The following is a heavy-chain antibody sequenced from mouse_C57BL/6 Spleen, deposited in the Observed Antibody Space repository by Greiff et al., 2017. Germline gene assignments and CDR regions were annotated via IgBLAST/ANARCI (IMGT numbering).Heavy chain of an antibody. CDR2: INPSTGGT. CDR3: ARWDYGPIAMDY. D-gene: IGHD2-4*01. V-gene: IGHV1-43*01. J-gene: IGHJ4*01. CDR1: GYSFTGYY. Sequence: VQLQQSGPELVKPGASVKISCKASGYSFTGYYMHWVKQSSEKSLEWIGEINPSTGGTSYNQKFKGKATLTVEKSSSTAYMQLKSLTSEDSAVYYCARWDYGPIAMDYWGQGTSVTVSS.